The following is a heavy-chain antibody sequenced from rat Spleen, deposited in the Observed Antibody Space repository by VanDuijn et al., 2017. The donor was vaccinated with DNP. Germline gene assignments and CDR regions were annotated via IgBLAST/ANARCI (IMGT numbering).Heavy chain of an antibody. CDR1: GFTFNNYW. Sequence: EVQLVESGGDLVQPGRSLKLSCVASGFTFNNYWMTWIRQVPGKGLEWFASITSSGSDTYYPDSVKGRFTISRDNARNTLYLQMDRLRSEDTATYYCARDQRLQWDYFDYWGQGVMVTVSS. V-gene: IGHV5-31*01. CDR3: ARDQRLQWDYFDY. D-gene: IGHD1-1*01. J-gene: IGHJ2*01. CDR2: ITSSGSDT.